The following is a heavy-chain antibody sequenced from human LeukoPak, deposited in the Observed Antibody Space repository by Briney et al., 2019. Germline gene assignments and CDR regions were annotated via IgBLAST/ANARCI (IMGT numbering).Heavy chain of an antibody. J-gene: IGHJ4*02. Sequence: ASVKVSCKASGYTFTGYYMHWVRQAPGQGLEWMGWINPNSGGTNYAQKFQGWVTMTRDTSISTAYMELSRLRPDDTAVYYCARENYYDSSGYYTDYFDYWGQGTLVTVSS. D-gene: IGHD3-22*01. V-gene: IGHV1-2*04. CDR2: INPNSGGT. CDR1: GYTFTGYY. CDR3: ARENYYDSSGYYTDYFDY.